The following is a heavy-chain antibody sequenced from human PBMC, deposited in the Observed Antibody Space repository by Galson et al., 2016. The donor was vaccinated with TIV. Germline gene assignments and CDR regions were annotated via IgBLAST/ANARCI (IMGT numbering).Heavy chain of an antibody. J-gene: IGHJ6*02. CDR2: IDWDGDK. CDR1: GFSFSTSGVG. CDR3: ARNSGHYYGMDV. Sequence: PALVKPTQTLTVTCTFSGFSFSTSGVGVGWIRQPPGKALEWLARIDWDGDKYYNASLKTRVSISKDTSKNQVVLTMTNMDQVDTCTYYCARNSGHYYGMDVWGQGTTVTVSS. V-gene: IGHV2-70*11.